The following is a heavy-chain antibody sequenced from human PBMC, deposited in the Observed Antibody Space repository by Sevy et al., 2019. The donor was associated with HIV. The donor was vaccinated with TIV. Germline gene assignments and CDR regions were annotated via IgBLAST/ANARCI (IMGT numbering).Heavy chain of an antibody. D-gene: IGHD4-17*01. J-gene: IGHJ5*02. Sequence: SETLSLTCTVSGGSISSYYWSWIRQPPGKGLEWIGDIYYSGSTNYNPSLKSRVTISVDTSKNQFSLKLSSVTAADTAVYYCARDATTVRGMGFDPWGQGTLVTVS. CDR2: IYYSGST. V-gene: IGHV4-59*01. CDR3: ARDATTVRGMGFDP. CDR1: GGSISSYY.